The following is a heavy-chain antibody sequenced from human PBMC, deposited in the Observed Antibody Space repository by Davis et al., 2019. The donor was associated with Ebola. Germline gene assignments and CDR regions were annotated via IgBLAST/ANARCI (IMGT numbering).Heavy chain of an antibody. CDR3: ARGLVVVAATYFDY. Sequence: MPSETLSLTCTVSGGSISSSSSYWGWIRQPPGKGLEWIGSIYYSGSTYYNPSLKSRVTISVDTSKNQFSLKLSSVTAADTAVYYCARGLVVVAATYFDYWGQGTLVTVSS. CDR1: GGSISSSSSY. V-gene: IGHV4-39*07. CDR2: IYYSGST. D-gene: IGHD2-15*01. J-gene: IGHJ4*02.